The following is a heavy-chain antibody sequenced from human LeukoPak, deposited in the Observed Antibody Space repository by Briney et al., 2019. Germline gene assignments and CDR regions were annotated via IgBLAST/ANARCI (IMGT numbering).Heavy chain of an antibody. CDR2: IYYTGST. D-gene: IGHD3-10*01. Sequence: SETLSLTCSVSSGSIDSYYWSWIRQPPGKGLEWIGSIYYTGSTNYSPSLRSRVTISVDTSKNQFSLKLSSVTAADTAVYYCARDSPYYYGSGSATYYMDVWGKGTTVTISS. J-gene: IGHJ6*03. CDR1: SGSIDSYY. V-gene: IGHV4-59*01. CDR3: ARDSPYYYGSGSATYYMDV.